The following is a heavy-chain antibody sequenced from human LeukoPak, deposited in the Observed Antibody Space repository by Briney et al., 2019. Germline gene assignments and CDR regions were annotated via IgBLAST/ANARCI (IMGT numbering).Heavy chain of an antibody. D-gene: IGHD3-22*01. CDR3: ARDRPNYYGSDGHYYRRDGDY. Sequence: PGGSLRLSCAASGFTFSIYAMSWVRQAPGEGLQWVSSITSRGESTWYVDSVKGRFTITRDNSENTLYLQMHSLRAEDTAVYYYARDRPNYYGSDGHYYRRDGDYWGRGTLVSVSS. CDR1: GFTFSIYA. V-gene: IGHV3-23*01. J-gene: IGHJ4*02. CDR2: ITSRGEST.